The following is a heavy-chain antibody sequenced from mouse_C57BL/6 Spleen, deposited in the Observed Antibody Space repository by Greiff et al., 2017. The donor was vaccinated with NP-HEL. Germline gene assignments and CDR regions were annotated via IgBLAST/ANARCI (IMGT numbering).Heavy chain of an antibody. CDR3: ARSGDGYYGFDY. CDR1: GYTFTSYW. CDR2: IDPSDSYT. D-gene: IGHD2-3*01. Sequence: VQLQQSGAELVKPGASVKLSCKASGYTFTSYWMQWVKQRPGQGLEWIGEIDPSDSYTNYNQKFKGKATLTVDTSSSTAYMQLSSLTSEDSAVYYCARSGDGYYGFDYWGQGTTLTVSS. V-gene: IGHV1-50*01. J-gene: IGHJ2*01.